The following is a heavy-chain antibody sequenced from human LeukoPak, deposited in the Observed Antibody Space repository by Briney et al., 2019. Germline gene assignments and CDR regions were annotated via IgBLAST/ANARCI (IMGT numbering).Heavy chain of an antibody. Sequence: GGSLRLSCAASGFTFSSYGMHWVRQAPGKGLEWVAVIWYDGSNKYYADSVKGRFTISRDNSKNTLYLKMNSLRAEDTAVYYCARGDDSSSWYFDYWGQGTLVTVSS. J-gene: IGHJ4*02. CDR3: ARGDDSSSWYFDY. CDR1: GFTFSSYG. V-gene: IGHV3-33*01. CDR2: IWYDGSNK. D-gene: IGHD6-13*01.